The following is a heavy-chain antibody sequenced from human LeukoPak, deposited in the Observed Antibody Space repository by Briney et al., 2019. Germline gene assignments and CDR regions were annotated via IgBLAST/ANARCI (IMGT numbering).Heavy chain of an antibody. J-gene: IGHJ4*02. Sequence: GGSLRLSCAASGFTFSSYAMSWVRQAPGKGLEWVSAISGSGGSTYYADSVKGRFTISRDNSKNTLYLQTNSLRAEDTAVYYCAKGQGRYSSSWYGDYWGQGTLVTVSS. D-gene: IGHD6-13*01. CDR1: GFTFSSYA. V-gene: IGHV3-23*01. CDR3: AKGQGRYSSSWYGDY. CDR2: ISGSGGST.